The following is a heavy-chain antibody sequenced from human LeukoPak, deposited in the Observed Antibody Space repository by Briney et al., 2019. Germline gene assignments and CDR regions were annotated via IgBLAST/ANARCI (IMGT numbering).Heavy chain of an antibody. CDR2: ISWNSGSI. D-gene: IGHD1-14*01. CDR3: AKDKTAEPQGTLYY. Sequence: GGSLRLSCAASGFTFDDYAVHWVRQAPGKGLEWVSGISWNSGSIGYADSVKGRFTISRDNAKNSLYLQMNSLRAKDTALYYCAKDKTAEPQGTLYYWGQGTLVTVSS. J-gene: IGHJ4*02. CDR1: GFTFDDYA. V-gene: IGHV3-9*01.